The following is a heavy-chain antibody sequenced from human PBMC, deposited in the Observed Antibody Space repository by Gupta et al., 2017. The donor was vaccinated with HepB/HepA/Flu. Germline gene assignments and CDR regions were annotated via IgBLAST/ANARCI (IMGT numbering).Heavy chain of an antibody. D-gene: IGHD3-3*01. J-gene: IGHJ4*02. CDR3: ASWGLYYDFWGGYYYY. Sequence: EVQLVESGGGLFMPGGSLSLSCPASGFPSSTYTMTSVRQAPGKGLEWVSSISSSSSYIYYADSVKGRFTISRDNAKNSLYLQMTSLRAEDTAVYYCASWGLYYDFWGGYYYYWGQGTLVTVSS. V-gene: IGHV3-21*01. CDR2: ISSSSSYI. CDR1: GFPSSTYT.